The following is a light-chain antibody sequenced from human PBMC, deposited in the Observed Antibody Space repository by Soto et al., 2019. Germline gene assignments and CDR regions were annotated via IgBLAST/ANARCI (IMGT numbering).Light chain of an antibody. CDR1: NIGSKS. V-gene: IGLV3-21*02. CDR2: DDS. Sequence: SYELTQTSSVSVAPGQTAKITCGGNNIGSKSVHWYQQKAGQAPVLVVHDDSDRPSGIPERFSGSNSANTATLTITGLQAEDEADYYCQSYDSRLTGSIFGTGTKVTVL. J-gene: IGLJ1*01. CDR3: QSYDSRLTGSI.